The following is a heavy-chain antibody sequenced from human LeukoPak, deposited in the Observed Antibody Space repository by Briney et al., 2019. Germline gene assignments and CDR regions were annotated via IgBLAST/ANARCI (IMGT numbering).Heavy chain of an antibody. J-gene: IGHJ4*02. Sequence: GGSLRLSFAASGFTFSSYSMNWARQAPGKGLEWVSSISSSSSYIYYADSVKGRFTISRDNAKNSLYLQMNSLRAEDTAVYYCAREAGQLGPNWGQGTLVTVSS. CDR1: GFTFSSYS. D-gene: IGHD6-6*01. V-gene: IGHV3-21*01. CDR3: AREAGQLGPN. CDR2: ISSSSSYI.